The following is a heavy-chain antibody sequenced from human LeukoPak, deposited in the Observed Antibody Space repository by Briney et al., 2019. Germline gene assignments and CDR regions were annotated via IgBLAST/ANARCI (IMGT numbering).Heavy chain of an antibody. D-gene: IGHD2-15*01. V-gene: IGHV4-34*01. J-gene: IGHJ5*02. Sequence: PSETLSLTCAVYGGPFSGYYWSWIRQPPGKGLEWIGEINHSGSTNYNPSLKSRVTISVDTSKNQFSLKLSSVTAADTAVYYCARPRYCSGGSCYPNWFDPWGQGTLVTVSS. CDR2: INHSGST. CDR3: ARPRYCSGGSCYPNWFDP. CDR1: GGPFSGYY.